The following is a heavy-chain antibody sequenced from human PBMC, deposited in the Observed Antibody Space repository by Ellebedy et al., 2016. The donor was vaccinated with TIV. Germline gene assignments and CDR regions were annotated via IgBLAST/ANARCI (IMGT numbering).Heavy chain of an antibody. V-gene: IGHV3-13*01. Sequence: PGGSLRLSCAASGFTFRIYDMHWVRQSIGKGLEWVSAFGSGGDAYYPASVKGRFTISRDDSRNTVYIQMNSLRAEDSAMYYCARDLNCWGQGTLVTVSS. J-gene: IGHJ4*02. CDR1: GFTFRIYD. CDR2: FGSGGDA. CDR3: ARDLNC. D-gene: IGHD3-9*01.